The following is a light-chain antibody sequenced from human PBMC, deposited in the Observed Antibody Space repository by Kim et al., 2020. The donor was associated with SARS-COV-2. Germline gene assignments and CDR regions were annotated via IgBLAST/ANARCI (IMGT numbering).Light chain of an antibody. V-gene: IGKV3-20*01. J-gene: IGKJ1*01. CDR1: QSIRGNY. Sequence: SPGGTAILSCRASQSIRGNYLAWYQQKPGQAPRLLIYGASSRATGIPDRFSGSGSGTDFTLTVSRLEPEDVAGYYCQQYGSSARTFGQGTKVDIK. CDR3: QQYGSSART. CDR2: GAS.